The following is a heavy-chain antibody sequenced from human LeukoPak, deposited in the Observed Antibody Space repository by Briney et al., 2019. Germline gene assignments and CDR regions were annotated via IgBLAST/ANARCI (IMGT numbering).Heavy chain of an antibody. CDR1: GFTFRSHD. V-gene: IGHV3-48*03. Sequence: GGSLRLSCEASGFTFRSHDMKWVRQARGKGLQGISHITQGGSTIYYADSVKGRFTIFRDNAKSSLYLQMDSLRVEDTAIYYCARSRGKYFQRWGQGTLVTVSS. CDR2: ITQGGSTI. J-gene: IGHJ1*01. CDR3: ARSRGKYFQR. D-gene: IGHD3-16*01.